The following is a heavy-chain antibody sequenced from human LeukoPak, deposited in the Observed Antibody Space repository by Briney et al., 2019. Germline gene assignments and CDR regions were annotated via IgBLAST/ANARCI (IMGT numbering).Heavy chain of an antibody. CDR1: GFTFDDYA. J-gene: IGHJ5*02. Sequence: PGGSLRLSCAASGFTFDDYAMHWVRQAPGKGLEWVSAINWNSGNIGYADSVKGRFTISRDNAKNSLYLQMNSLRAEDTAVYYCARGSFGYSYGSWFDPWGQGTLVTVSS. V-gene: IGHV3-9*01. D-gene: IGHD5-18*01. CDR3: ARGSFGYSYGSWFDP. CDR2: INWNSGNI.